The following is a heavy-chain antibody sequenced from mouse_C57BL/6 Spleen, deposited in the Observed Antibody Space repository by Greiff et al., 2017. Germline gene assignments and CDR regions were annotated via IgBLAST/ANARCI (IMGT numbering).Heavy chain of an antibody. CDR2: INPRNGGT. V-gene: IGHV1-53*01. J-gene: IGHJ3*01. CDR3: AREGDGYYACFAY. Sequence: QVQLQQPGPELVKPGASVKISCKASGYTFTNYWMHWVKQRPGQGLEWIGNINPRNGGTNYNEKFKSKATLTVAKSSSTAYMQLSSLTSEDSAVYYCAREGDGYYACFAYWGQGTLVTVSA. CDR1: GYTFTNYW. D-gene: IGHD2-3*01.